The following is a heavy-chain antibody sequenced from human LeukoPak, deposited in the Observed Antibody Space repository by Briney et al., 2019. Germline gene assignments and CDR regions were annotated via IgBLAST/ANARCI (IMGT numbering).Heavy chain of an antibody. CDR2: ISWNSGSI. J-gene: IGHJ6*03. CDR3: AKDMGYYRYMDV. Sequence: GGSLRLSCAHSRWTFDDYAMHWVRQAPGKGLEWVSGISWNSGSIGYADSVKGRFTISRDNAKNSLYLQMNSLRAEDMALYYCAKDMGYYRYMDVWGKGTTVTVSS. D-gene: IGHD3-3*01. CDR1: RWTFDDYA. V-gene: IGHV3-9*03.